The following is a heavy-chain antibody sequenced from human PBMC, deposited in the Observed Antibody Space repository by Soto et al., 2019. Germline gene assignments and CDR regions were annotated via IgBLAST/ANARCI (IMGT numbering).Heavy chain of an antibody. CDR3: ARHRGYQRLRYGMDV. CDR1: GYSFTTYW. CDR2: IYPGDSVT. V-gene: IGHV5-51*01. Sequence: GESLKISCKGSGYSFTTYWIGWVRQMPGRGLEWMGIIYPGDSVTRYSPSFQGQVTISADKSISTAYLQWSSLKASDTAVYFCARHRGYQRLRYGMDVWGQGTTVTVS. D-gene: IGHD2-2*01. J-gene: IGHJ6*02.